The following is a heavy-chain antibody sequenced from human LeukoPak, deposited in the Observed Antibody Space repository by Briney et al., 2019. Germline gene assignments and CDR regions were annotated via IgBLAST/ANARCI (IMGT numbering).Heavy chain of an antibody. J-gene: IGHJ5*02. V-gene: IGHV1-8*01. CDR1: GYTFTSCD. Sequence: ASVKLCCKASGYTFTSCDINRVRHATVQGLEWMGWMNPNSGNTGYAQRFQGRVTMTRNTSISTAYMELRSLRSEDTAVYYCARSSVIYDSSGYYYPRWFDPWGQGTLVTVSS. CDR3: ARSSVIYDSSGYYYPRWFDP. CDR2: MNPNSGNT. D-gene: IGHD3-22*01.